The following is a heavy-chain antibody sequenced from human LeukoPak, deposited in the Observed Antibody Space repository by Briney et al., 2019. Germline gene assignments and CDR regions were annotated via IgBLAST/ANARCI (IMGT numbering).Heavy chain of an antibody. J-gene: IGHJ4*02. CDR2: INPSGGST. CDR3: ARGMTTVTTGAAFIFGY. CDR1: GYTFTSYY. Sequence: GASVKVSCKASGYTFTSYYMHWVRQAPGQGLEWMGIINPSGGSTSYAQKFQGRVTMTRDTSTSTVYMELSSLRSEDTAVYYCARGMTTVTTGAAFIFGYWGQGTLVTVSS. D-gene: IGHD4-17*01. V-gene: IGHV1-46*01.